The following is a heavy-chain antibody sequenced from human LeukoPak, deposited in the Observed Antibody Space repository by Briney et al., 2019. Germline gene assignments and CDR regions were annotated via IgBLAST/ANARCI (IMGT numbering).Heavy chain of an antibody. J-gene: IGHJ6*01. D-gene: IGHD4-17*01. V-gene: IGHV6-1*01. CDR1: GDSVSSHSAA. CDR3: AREHGDYVSHGMDV. Sequence: SHTLSLTCALSGDSVSSHSAAWHWLSPSPSRGLDWLGRTYYMSRGYNDSALSVKSRITINPDTSKNQFSLQLSSVTPEDTAVYYCAREHGDYVSHGMDVWGEGTTFTVSS. CDR2: TYYMSRGYN.